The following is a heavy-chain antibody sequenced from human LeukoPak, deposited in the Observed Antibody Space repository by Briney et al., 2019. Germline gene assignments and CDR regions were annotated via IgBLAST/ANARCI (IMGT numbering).Heavy chain of an antibody. CDR2: ITSNGGST. CDR1: GFTFSSYA. CDR3: VAQAAYHDILTGYSSFDY. Sequence: PGGSLRLSCSASGFTFSSYAMHWVRQAPGKGLELVSAITSNGGSTYYADSMKGRFIISRDNSKNTLYLQMRSLRAEDTAVYYCVAQAAYHDILTGYSSFDYWGQGTLVTVSS. V-gene: IGHV3-64D*09. J-gene: IGHJ4*02. D-gene: IGHD3-9*01.